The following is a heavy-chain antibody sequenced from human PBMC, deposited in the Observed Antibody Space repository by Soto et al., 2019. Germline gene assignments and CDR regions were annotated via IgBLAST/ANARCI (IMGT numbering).Heavy chain of an antibody. J-gene: IGHJ4*02. D-gene: IGHD6-19*01. CDR2: IYWDDDK. V-gene: IGHV2-5*02. CDR1: GFSFSTSQVG. Sequence: QITLNESGPTLVKPTQTLTLTCTFSGFSFSTSQVGVGWIRQPPGKAQVWLALIYWDDDKRYSPSLRSRLSITKDTSKNQVVLTMTNMDPVDTGTYYCAHRPGGYLSGWDNGYFDYWGRGALVTVSS. CDR3: AHRPGGYLSGWDNGYFDY.